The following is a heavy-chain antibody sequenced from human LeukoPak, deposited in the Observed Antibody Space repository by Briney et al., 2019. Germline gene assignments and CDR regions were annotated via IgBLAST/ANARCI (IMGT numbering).Heavy chain of an antibody. CDR1: GGSISSYY. D-gene: IGHD3-10*01. Sequence: SETLSLTCTVSGGSISSYYWSWIRQPPGKGLEWIGYIYYSGSTNYNPSLKSRVTISVDTSKNQFSLKLSSVTAADTAVYYCATTSILTMVRGVFDYRGQGTLVTVSS. V-gene: IGHV4-59*01. CDR3: ATTSILTMVRGVFDY. J-gene: IGHJ4*02. CDR2: IYYSGST.